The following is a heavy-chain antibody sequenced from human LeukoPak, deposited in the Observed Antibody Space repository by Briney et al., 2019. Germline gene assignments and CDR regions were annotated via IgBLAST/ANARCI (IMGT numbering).Heavy chain of an antibody. V-gene: IGHV3-48*03. CDR3: ARGLLLWFGELGRWFDP. CDR2: ISSSGSTI. J-gene: IGHJ5*02. CDR1: GFTFSSYE. Sequence: PGGSLRLSCAASGFTFSSYEMNWVRQAPGKGLEWVSYISSSGSTIYYADSVKGRFTISRDNAKNSLYLQMNSLRAEDTAVYYCARGLLLWFGELGRWFDPWGQGTLVTVSS. D-gene: IGHD3-10*01.